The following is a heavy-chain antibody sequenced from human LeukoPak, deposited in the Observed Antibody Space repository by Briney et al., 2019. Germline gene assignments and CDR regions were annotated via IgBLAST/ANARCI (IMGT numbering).Heavy chain of an antibody. J-gene: IGHJ4*02. CDR2: ISETSRKT. V-gene: IGHV3-23*01. D-gene: IGHD1-26*01. Sequence: GGSLRLSCAASGFTFNIYAMSWVRQAPGKGLEWVSAISETSRKTYYADSVKGRFTISRDNSKNTLYLQVNSLRAEDTAVYYCAKGGKWDVTPFDYWGQGTLVTVSS. CDR1: GFTFNIYA. CDR3: AKGGKWDVTPFDY.